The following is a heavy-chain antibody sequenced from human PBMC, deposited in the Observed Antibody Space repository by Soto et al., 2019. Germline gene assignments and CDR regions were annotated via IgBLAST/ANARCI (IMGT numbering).Heavy chain of an antibody. CDR3: ARAHSGYDRGAVDY. CDR1: GGSIGSSSYY. D-gene: IGHD5-12*01. J-gene: IGHJ4*02. V-gene: IGHV4-39*01. Sequence: PSETLSLTCTVSGGSIGSSSYYWGWIRQPPGKGLEWIGSIYYSGSTYYNPSLKSRVTISVDTSKNQFSLKLSSVTAADTAVYYCARAHSGYDRGAVDYWGQGTLVTVSS. CDR2: IYYSGST.